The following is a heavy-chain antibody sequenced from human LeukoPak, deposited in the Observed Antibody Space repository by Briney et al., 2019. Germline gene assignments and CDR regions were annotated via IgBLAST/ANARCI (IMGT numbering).Heavy chain of an antibody. J-gene: IGHJ4*02. CDR1: GFTFNSSA. V-gene: IGHV3-23*01. CDR3: AKEGGTGTRFDY. CDR2: ISGSGTGT. D-gene: IGHD1-7*01. Sequence: GGSLRLSCAASGFTFNSSAMSWVRQAPGKGLYWVSAISGSGTGTYYADSVKGRFTISRDNSKNTLYLQMNSLRAEDTAVYYCAKEGGTGTRFDYWGQGTLVTGSS.